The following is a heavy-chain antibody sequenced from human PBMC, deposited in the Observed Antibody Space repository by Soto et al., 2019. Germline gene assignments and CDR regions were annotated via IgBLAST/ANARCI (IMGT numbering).Heavy chain of an antibody. J-gene: IGHJ3*02. V-gene: IGHV4-39*01. CDR2: IYYSGST. CDR3: ARHLISGTQLLDYAFDI. CDR1: GGSISSSSYY. Sequence: SETLSLTCTVSGGSISSSSYYWGWIRQPPGKGLEWIGSIYYSGSTYYNPSLKSRVTISVDTSKNQLSLKLSSVTAADTAVYYCARHLISGTQLLDYAFDIWGQGTMVTVSS. D-gene: IGHD1-26*01.